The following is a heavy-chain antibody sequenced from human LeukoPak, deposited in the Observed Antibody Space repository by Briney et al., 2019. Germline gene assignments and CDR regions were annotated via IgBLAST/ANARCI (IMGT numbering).Heavy chain of an antibody. D-gene: IGHD6-13*01. Sequence: GGSLRLSCAASGLSFSSFAMSWVRQGPARGLEWVSSIRGNGATSYADSVKGRFHLSSDISSNTVYFQLNNMRVEDTAISYSARASWVSSIDAVRWGQGTLVTVSS. CDR2: IRGNGAT. CDR1: GLSFSSFA. J-gene: IGHJ4*02. V-gene: IGHV3-23*01. CDR3: ARASWVSSIDAVR.